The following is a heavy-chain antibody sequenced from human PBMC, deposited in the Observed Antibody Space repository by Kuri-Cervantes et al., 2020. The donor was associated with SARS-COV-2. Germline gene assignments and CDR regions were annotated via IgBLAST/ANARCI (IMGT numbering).Heavy chain of an antibody. CDR1: GGSISSYY. CDR3: ARPLDIGGGDY. Sequence: SETLSLTCTVSGGSISSYYWSWIRQPPGKGLEWIGSIYHSGSTYYNPSLKSRVTISVDTSKNQFSLKLSSVTAADTAVYYCARPLDIGGGDYWGQGTLVTVSS. J-gene: IGHJ4*02. CDR2: IYHSGST. V-gene: IGHV4-59*08. D-gene: IGHD1-1*01.